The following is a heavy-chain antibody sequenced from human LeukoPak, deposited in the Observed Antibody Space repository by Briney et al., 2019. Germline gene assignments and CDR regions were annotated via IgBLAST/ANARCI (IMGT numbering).Heavy chain of an antibody. D-gene: IGHD3-22*01. CDR2: ISHDGSNK. J-gene: IGHJ3*02. Sequence: GGSLRLSCAASGFTFSSYAVHWVRQAPGKGLEWVAFISHDGSNKYYSDSVKGRFTTSRDNSKNTLYLQMNSLRAEDTAVYYCAKGKDYYDSSGYYYTYAFDIWGPGTMVTVSS. CDR1: GFTFSSYA. CDR3: AKGKDYYDSSGYYYTYAFDI. V-gene: IGHV3-30*18.